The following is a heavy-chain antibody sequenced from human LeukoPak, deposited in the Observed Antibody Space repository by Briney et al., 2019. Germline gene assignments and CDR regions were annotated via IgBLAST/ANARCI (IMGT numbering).Heavy chain of an antibody. CDR2: INHSGST. Sequence: SETLSLTCTVSGGSISSGSYYWSWIRQPPGKGLEWIGEINHSGSTNYNPSLKSRVTISVDTSKNQFSLKLSSVTAADTAVYYCARGKHGIQLWFSFDYWGQGTLVTVSS. CDR1: GGSISSGSYY. V-gene: IGHV4-39*07. D-gene: IGHD5-18*01. J-gene: IGHJ4*02. CDR3: ARGKHGIQLWFSFDY.